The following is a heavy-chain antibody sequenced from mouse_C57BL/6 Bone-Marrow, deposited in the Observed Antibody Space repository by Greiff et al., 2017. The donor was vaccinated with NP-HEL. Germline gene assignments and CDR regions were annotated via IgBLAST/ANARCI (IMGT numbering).Heavy chain of an antibody. V-gene: IGHV2-6-1*01. D-gene: IGHD1-1*01. CDR1: GFSLTSYG. CDR3: ARQGLVATDYAMDY. CDR2: IWSDGST. J-gene: IGHJ4*01. Sequence: QVQLKQSGPGLVAPSQSLFITCTVSGFSLTSYGVHWVRQPPGKGLEWLVVIWSDGSTTYNSALKSRLSISKDNSKSQVFLKMNSLQTDDTAMYYCARQGLVATDYAMDYWGQGTSVTVSS.